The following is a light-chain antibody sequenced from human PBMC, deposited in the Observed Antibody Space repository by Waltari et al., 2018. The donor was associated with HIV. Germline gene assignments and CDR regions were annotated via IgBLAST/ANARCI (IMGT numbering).Light chain of an antibody. CDR2: WAS. CDR3: QQYYSSPPYT. V-gene: IGKV4-1*01. CDR1: QTVFYTSNNKNY. Sequence: DIVMTQSPDSLAVSLGERATINCKSSQTVFYTSNNKNYLAWYQQKPGQPPKLLIDWASMRDSGVPDRFSGSGSGTDFTLTISRLQTEDVAVYYCQQYYSSPPYTFGQGTKLEIK. J-gene: IGKJ2*01.